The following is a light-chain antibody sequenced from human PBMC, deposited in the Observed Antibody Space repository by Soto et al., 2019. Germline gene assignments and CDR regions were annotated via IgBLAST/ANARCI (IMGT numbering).Light chain of an antibody. Sequence: DIQMTQSPSSLSASVGDRVTITCRASQGIRNDLGWYQQKPGKAPKRLIYAASSLQSGVPSRFSGRGTGTEFTLTIISLQSERLATYYCLKHNRNLWAVGQGTKVDIK. V-gene: IGKV1-17*01. CDR2: AAS. J-gene: IGKJ1*01. CDR3: LKHNRNLWA. CDR1: QGIRND.